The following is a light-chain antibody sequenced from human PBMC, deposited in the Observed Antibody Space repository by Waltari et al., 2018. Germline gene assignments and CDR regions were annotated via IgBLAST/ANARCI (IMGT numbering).Light chain of an antibody. V-gene: IGKV3-20*01. J-gene: IGKJ1*01. Sequence: EIVLTQSPGTLSLSPGEGATPSCRASQTVANTSLAWSQQKPGQAPRLLISDSSRRATGIPDRFRGSGSGTDFTLTITRLEPEDFAVYYCQQYGRSPQTFGQGTRVEIK. CDR2: DSS. CDR3: QQYGRSPQT. CDR1: QTVANTS.